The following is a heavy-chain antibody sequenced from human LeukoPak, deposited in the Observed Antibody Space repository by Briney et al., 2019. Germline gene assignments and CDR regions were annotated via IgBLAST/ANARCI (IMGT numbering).Heavy chain of an antibody. CDR3: ARDRRATWIQTLDY. CDR1: GFTFSSYA. Sequence: GRSLRLSCAASGFTFSSYAMHWVRQAPGKGLEWVAVISYDGSNKYYADSVKGRFTISRDNSKSTLYLQMNSLRAEDTAVYYCARDRRATWIQTLDYWGQGTLVTVSS. D-gene: IGHD5-18*01. J-gene: IGHJ4*02. CDR2: ISYDGSNK. V-gene: IGHV3-30-3*01.